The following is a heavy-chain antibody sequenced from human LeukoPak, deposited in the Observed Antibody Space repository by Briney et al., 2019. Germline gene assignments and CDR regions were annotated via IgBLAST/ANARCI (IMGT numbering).Heavy chain of an antibody. Sequence: GGSLRLSCATSGFTFSNYSLNWVRQAPGKGLEWVSSISTTTSYYADSVKGRFSISRDNAKNSLYLLLISVRAEDTAVYYCARTRQDYENTLPYSYDYMGVWGKGTTVTVSS. CDR1: GFTFSNYS. CDR3: ARTRQDYENTLPYSYDYMGV. D-gene: IGHD3-16*01. V-gene: IGHV3-21*01. J-gene: IGHJ6*03. CDR2: ISTTTS.